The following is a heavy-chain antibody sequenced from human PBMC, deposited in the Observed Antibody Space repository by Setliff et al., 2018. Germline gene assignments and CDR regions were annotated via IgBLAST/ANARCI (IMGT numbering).Heavy chain of an antibody. CDR3: ARDILGSFSY. J-gene: IGHJ4*02. Sequence: SVKVSCKASGGILRSYSLNWVRQAPGQGLEWMGGIIPVVGTPNYAQKFQGRVTISTDESTTTSYMELSSLRSEDTAVYYCARDILGSFSYWGQGTLVTVSS. V-gene: IGHV1-69*05. CDR1: GGILRSYS. CDR2: IIPVVGTP. D-gene: IGHD2-15*01.